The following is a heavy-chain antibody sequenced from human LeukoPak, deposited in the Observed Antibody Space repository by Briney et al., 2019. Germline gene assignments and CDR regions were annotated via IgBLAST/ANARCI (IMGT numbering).Heavy chain of an antibody. CDR3: ARVARGTTVEFDY. D-gene: IGHD4-23*01. J-gene: IGHJ4*02. V-gene: IGHV4-31*03. Sequence: SQTLSLTCTVSGGSISSGGYYWSWIRQHPGKGLEWIGYIYYSGSTYYSPSLKSRVTISVDTPKNQFSLKLSSVTAADTAVYYCARVARGTTVEFDYWGQGTLVTVSS. CDR1: GGSISSGGYY. CDR2: IYYSGST.